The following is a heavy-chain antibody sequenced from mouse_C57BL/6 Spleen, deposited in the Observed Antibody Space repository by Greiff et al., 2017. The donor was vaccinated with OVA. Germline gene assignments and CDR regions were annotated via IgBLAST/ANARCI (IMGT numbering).Heavy chain of an antibody. CDR2: IYPGDGDT. D-gene: IGHD1-1*01. CDR1: GYAFSSSW. CDR3: ARGVLRSAMDY. J-gene: IGHJ4*01. Sequence: QVQLQQSGPELVKPGASVKISCKASGYAFSSSWMNWVKQRPGKGLEWIGRIYPGDGDTNYNGKFKGKATLTADKSSSTAYMQLSRLTSGDSAVYFCARGVLRSAMDYWGQGTSVTVSS. V-gene: IGHV1-82*01.